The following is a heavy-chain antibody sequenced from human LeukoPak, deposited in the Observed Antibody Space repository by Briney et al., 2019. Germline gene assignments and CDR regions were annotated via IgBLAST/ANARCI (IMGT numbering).Heavy chain of an antibody. CDR3: ARDLPSMATIDY. J-gene: IGHJ4*02. CDR1: GGSFSGYY. V-gene: IGHV4-34*01. D-gene: IGHD5-12*01. Sequence: SETLSLTCAVYGGSFSGYYWSWIRQPPGKGLEWIGSIYYSGSTYYNPSLKSRVTISVDTSKNQFSLKLSSVTAADTAVYYRARDLPSMATIDYWGQGTLVTVSS. CDR2: IYYSGST.